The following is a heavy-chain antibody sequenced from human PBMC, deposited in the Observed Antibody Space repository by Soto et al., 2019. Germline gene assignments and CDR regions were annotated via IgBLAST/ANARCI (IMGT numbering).Heavy chain of an antibody. V-gene: IGHV1-2*04. D-gene: IGHD3-10*01. J-gene: IGHJ6*02. Sequence: ASVKVSCKASGYTFTGYYMHWVRQAPGQGLEWMGWINPNSGGTNYAQKFQGWVTMARDTSISTAYMELSRLRSDDTAVYYCARAKWFGEPRGCHGMDVWGQGTTVTVSS. CDR2: INPNSGGT. CDR1: GYTFTGYY. CDR3: ARAKWFGEPRGCHGMDV.